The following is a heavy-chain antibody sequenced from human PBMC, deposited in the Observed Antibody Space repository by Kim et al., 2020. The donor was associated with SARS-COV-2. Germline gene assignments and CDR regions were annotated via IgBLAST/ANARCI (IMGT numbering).Heavy chain of an antibody. CDR1: GFTFSSYA. Sequence: LSLTCAASGFTFSSYAMSWVRQAPGKGLEWVSAISGSGGSTYYADSVKGRFTISRDNSKNTLYLQMNSLRAEDTAVYYCAKDGHPGSSWSRDYYYGMDVWGQGTTVTVSS. J-gene: IGHJ6*02. V-gene: IGHV3-23*01. CDR3: AKDGHPGSSWSRDYYYGMDV. CDR2: ISGSGGST. D-gene: IGHD6-13*01.